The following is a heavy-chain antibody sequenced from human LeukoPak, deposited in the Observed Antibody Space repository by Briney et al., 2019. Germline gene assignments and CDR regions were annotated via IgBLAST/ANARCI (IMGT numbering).Heavy chain of an antibody. V-gene: IGHV1-69*04. J-gene: IGHJ4*02. CDR2: IIPILGIA. D-gene: IGHD3-22*01. CDR1: GGTFSSYA. CDR3: ARDSSDYYDSSGSH. Sequence: GASVKVSCKASGGTFSSYAISWVRQAPGQGLEWMGRIIPILGIANYAQKFQGRVTITADKSTSTAYMELSSLRSEDTAVYYCARDSSDYYDSSGSHWGQGTLVTVSS.